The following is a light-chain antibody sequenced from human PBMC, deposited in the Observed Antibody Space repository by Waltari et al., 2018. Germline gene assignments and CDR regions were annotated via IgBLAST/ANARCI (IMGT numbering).Light chain of an antibody. CDR1: SSDVGNYNL. J-gene: IGLJ1*01. CDR2: EGS. Sequence: QSALTQPASVSGSPGQSITISCTGTSSDVGNYNLFSWYQQHPGKAPKRMIYEGSKRPSGVSNRFSGSKSGNTASLTISGLQAEDEADYYCCSYAGSNTYVFGTGTKVTVL. V-gene: IGLV2-23*01. CDR3: CSYAGSNTYV.